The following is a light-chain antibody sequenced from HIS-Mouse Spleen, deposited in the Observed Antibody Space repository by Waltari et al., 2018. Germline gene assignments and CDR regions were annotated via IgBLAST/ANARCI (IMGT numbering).Light chain of an antibody. Sequence: QSALTQPASVSGSPGQSITISCTGTSSDGGRYNLVSWYQQHPGKAPKRMLYEGSKRPSGVSNRFSGSKSGNTASLTISGLQAEDEADYYCCSYAGSSTFWVFGGGTKLTVL. CDR3: CSYAGSSTFWV. CDR2: EGS. V-gene: IGLV2-23*01. CDR1: SSDGGRYNL. J-gene: IGLJ3*02.